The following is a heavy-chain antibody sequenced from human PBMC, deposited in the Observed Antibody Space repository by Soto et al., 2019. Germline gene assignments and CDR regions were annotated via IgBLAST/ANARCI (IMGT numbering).Heavy chain of an antibody. CDR1: GASISGFY. J-gene: IGHJ5*02. CDR3: VRDGTKTLRDWFDP. Sequence: QVQLQESGPGQVKPSETLSLTCTVSGASISGFYWSWIRKSAGKGLEWIGRIYATGTTDYNPSLKSRVMMSVDTSKKQFSLKLRSVTAADTAVYYCVRDGTKTLRDWFDPWGQGISVTVSS. CDR2: IYATGTT. D-gene: IGHD1-1*01. V-gene: IGHV4-4*07.